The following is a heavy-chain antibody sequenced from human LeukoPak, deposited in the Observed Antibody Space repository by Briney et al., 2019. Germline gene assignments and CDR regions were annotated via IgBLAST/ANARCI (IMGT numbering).Heavy chain of an antibody. Sequence: GASVKVSCKASGYTFTDYFIHWVRQAPGQGLEWMGWINPTSGGPNYAQKFQGRVTMTRDTSISTAYMELTRLRSDDTAVYYCASRGFYYASDVWGQGTMVTVSS. D-gene: IGHD3-22*01. V-gene: IGHV1-2*02. CDR1: GYTFTDYF. CDR3: ASRGFYYASDV. J-gene: IGHJ3*01. CDR2: INPTSGGP.